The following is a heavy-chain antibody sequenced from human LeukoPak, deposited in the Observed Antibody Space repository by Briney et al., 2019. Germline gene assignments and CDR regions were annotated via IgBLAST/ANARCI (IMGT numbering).Heavy chain of an antibody. CDR2: IYYSGST. CDR1: GGSISSGGYY. V-gene: IGHV4-31*03. CDR3: ARVTYYYDSSPTGVFDY. J-gene: IGHJ4*02. D-gene: IGHD3-22*01. Sequence: SETLSLTCTVSGGSISSGGYYWSRIRQHPGKGLEWIGYIYYSGSTYYNPSLKSRVTISVDTSKNQFSLKLSSVTAADTAVYYCARVTYYYDSSPTGVFDYWGQGTLVTVSS.